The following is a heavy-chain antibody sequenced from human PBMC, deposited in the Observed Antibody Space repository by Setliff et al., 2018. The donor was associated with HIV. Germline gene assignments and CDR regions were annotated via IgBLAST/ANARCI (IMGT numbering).Heavy chain of an antibody. J-gene: IGHJ3*02. V-gene: IGHV4-59*11. CDR1: GGSISSHH. D-gene: IGHD3-3*01. CDR2: IYYSGST. Sequence: PSETLSLTCTVSGGSISSHHWSWIRQPPGKGLEWIGYIYYSGSTNNNPSLKSRVAISVDTSKNQFSLKLSSVTAADTAVYYCARYYDFWSGFHAFDIWGQGTMVTVSS. CDR3: ARYYDFWSGFHAFDI.